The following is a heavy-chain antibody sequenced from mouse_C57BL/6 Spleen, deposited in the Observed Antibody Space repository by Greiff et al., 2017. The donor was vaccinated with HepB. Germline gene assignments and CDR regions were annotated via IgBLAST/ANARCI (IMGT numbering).Heavy chain of an antibody. J-gene: IGHJ2*01. CDR3: ARYLVYYFDY. Sequence: EVQLQQSGPELVKPGASVKISCKASGYTFTDYYMNWVKQSHGKSLEWIGDINPNNGGTSYNQKFKGKATLTVDKSSSTAYMELRSLTSEDSAVYYCARYLVYYFDYWGQGTTLTVSS. CDR1: GYTFTDYY. CDR2: INPNNGGT. D-gene: IGHD1-1*02. V-gene: IGHV1-26*01.